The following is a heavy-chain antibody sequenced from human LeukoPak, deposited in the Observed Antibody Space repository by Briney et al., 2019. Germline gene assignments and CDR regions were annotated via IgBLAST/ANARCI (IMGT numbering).Heavy chain of an antibody. D-gene: IGHD3-10*01. J-gene: IGHJ4*02. Sequence: SETLSLTCAVYGGSFSGYYWSWIRQPPGKGLEWIGSIYYSGYTCYNPSLESRVTISVDTSKNQFSLKLSSVTAADTAVYYCAKHYMGSYYNRGLDYWGQGTLVTVSS. CDR3: AKHYMGSYYNRGLDY. CDR2: IYYSGYT. V-gene: IGHV4-34*01. CDR1: GGSFSGYY.